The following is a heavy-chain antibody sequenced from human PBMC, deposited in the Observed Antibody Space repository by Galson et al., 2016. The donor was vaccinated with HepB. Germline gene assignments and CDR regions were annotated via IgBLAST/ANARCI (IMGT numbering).Heavy chain of an antibody. CDR2: ISHDGSKN. CDR1: GFTFSNYA. CDR3: ARGGSGGDNYYGMDV. Sequence: SLRLSCAASGFTFSNYAMHWVRQAPGKGLEWVAVISHDGSKNYDADSIKGRFTISRDNSKNTLYLQMNSVKPEDTAMYFCARGGSGGDNYYGMDVWGQGTTVTVSS. J-gene: IGHJ6*02. D-gene: IGHD1-26*01. V-gene: IGHV3-30*04.